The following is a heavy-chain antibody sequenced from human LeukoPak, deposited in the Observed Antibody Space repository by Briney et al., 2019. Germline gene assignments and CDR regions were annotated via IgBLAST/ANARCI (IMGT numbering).Heavy chain of an antibody. CDR3: ARVVGREVDY. J-gene: IGHJ4*02. Sequence: SQTLSLTCAISGDSVSSNSAAWNWIRQSPSRGLEWLGRTYYRSKWYNGYAVSVKSRITIKPDTSKNQFSLQLNSVIPDDTAVYYCARVVGREVDYWGQGTLVTVSS. CDR1: GDSVSSNSAA. D-gene: IGHD1-26*01. V-gene: IGHV6-1*01. CDR2: TYYRSKWYN.